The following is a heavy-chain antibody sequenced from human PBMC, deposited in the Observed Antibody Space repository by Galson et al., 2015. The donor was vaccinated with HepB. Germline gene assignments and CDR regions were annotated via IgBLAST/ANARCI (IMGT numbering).Heavy chain of an antibody. D-gene: IGHD6-13*01. CDR2: IDPSDSYT. CDR1: GYSFTSYW. J-gene: IGHJ3*02. Sequence: QSGAEVKKPGESLRISCKGSGYSFTSYWISWVRQMPGKGLEWMGRIDPSDSYTNYSPSFQGHVTISADKSISTAYLQWSSLKASDTAIYYCARRGGIAAAGTVAFDIWGQGTMVTVSS. V-gene: IGHV5-10-1*01. CDR3: ARRGGIAAAGTVAFDI.